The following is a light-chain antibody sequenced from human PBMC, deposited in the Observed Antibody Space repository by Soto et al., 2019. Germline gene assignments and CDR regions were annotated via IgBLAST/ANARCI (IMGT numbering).Light chain of an antibody. V-gene: IGLV2-14*01. Sequence: QSVLTQPASVSGSPGQSITIPCTGTSSDVGNYKYVSWYQQHPGKAPKLMIYEVGNRPSGVSNRFSGSKSGNTASLTISGLQAEDETDYYCFSYTSSGTYVFGTGTKVTIL. J-gene: IGLJ1*01. CDR1: SSDVGNYKY. CDR2: EVG. CDR3: FSYTSSGTYV.